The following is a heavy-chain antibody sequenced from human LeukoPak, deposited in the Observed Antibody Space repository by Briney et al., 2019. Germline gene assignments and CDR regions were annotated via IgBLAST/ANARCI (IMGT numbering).Heavy chain of an antibody. CDR3: ARAYDYSNLFDY. CDR2: INPSGGST. D-gene: IGHD4-11*01. CDR1: GGTFSSYA. J-gene: IGHJ4*02. V-gene: IGHV1-46*01. Sequence: ASVKVSCKASGGTFSSYAISWVRQAPGQGLEWMGIINPSGGSTSYAQKFQGRVTMTRDTSTSTVYMELSSLRSEDTAVYYCARAYDYSNLFDYWGQGTLVTVSS.